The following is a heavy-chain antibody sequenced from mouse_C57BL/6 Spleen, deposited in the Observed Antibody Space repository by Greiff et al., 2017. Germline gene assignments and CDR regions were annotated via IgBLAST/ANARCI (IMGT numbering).Heavy chain of an antibody. V-gene: IGHV1-85*01. D-gene: IGHD4-1*01. Sequence: QVQLKESGPELVKPGASVKLSCKASGYTFTSYDINWVKQRPGQGLEWIGWIYPRDGSTKYNEKFKGKATLTVDTSSSTAYMELHSLTSEDSAVYYYAREGLGRWFAYWGQGTLVTVSA. CDR2: IYPRDGST. J-gene: IGHJ3*01. CDR1: GYTFTSYD. CDR3: AREGLGRWFAY.